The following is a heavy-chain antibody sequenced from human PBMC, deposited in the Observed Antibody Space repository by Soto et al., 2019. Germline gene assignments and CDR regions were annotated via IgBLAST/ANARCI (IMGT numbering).Heavy chain of an antibody. CDR1: GGSISSGGYY. CDR2: IYYSGST. J-gene: IGHJ5*02. D-gene: IGHD2-15*01. V-gene: IGHV4-31*03. CDR3: ARRGRSPKDWFDP. Sequence: QVQLQESGPGLVKPSQTLSLTCTVSGGSISSGGYYWSWIRQHPGKGLEWIGYIYYSGSTYYNPSLKRRVTISVDTSKNQFSLKLSSVTAADTAVYYCARRGRSPKDWFDPWGQGTLVTVSS.